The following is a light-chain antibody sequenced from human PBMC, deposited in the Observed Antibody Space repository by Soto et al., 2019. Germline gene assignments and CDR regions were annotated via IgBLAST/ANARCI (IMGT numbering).Light chain of an antibody. CDR3: QQYKDYTWT. CDR1: QRVDRY. Sequence: DIQMTQSPSTLYASVGDRVSITCRASQRVDRYLAWYQQKPGKAPQLLIYDASRLESGVPSRFSGSGSGTEFTLTISSLQPDDLTTFYCQQYKDYTWTFGQGTKVEV. J-gene: IGKJ1*01. CDR2: DAS. V-gene: IGKV1-5*01.